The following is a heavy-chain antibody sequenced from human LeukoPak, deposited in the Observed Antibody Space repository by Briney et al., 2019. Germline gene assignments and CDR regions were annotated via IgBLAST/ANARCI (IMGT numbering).Heavy chain of an antibody. CDR1: GFTFSDTW. V-gene: IGHV3-74*01. D-gene: IGHD4-17*01. CDR2: IRSDGSDT. CDR3: VRDFTVTSADH. J-gene: IGHJ4*02. Sequence: PGGSLRLSCAASGFTFSDTWMHWVRQAPGEGLVWVSRIRSDGSDTRYAESVKGRFTISRDNAKNSLYLQMNSLRAEDTAVYYCVRDFTVTSADHWGQGTLVTVSS.